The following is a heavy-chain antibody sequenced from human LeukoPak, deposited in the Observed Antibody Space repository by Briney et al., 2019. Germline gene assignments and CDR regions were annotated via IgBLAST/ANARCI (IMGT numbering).Heavy chain of an antibody. Sequence: GGSLRLSCAASGFTFSSYAMHWVRQAPGKGLEWVAVISYDGSNKYYADSVKGRFTISRDNSKNTLYPQMNSLRAEDTAVYYCARARIAVLDAFDIWGQGTMVTVSS. D-gene: IGHD6-19*01. CDR3: ARARIAVLDAFDI. CDR1: GFTFSSYA. CDR2: ISYDGSNK. V-gene: IGHV3-30*04. J-gene: IGHJ3*02.